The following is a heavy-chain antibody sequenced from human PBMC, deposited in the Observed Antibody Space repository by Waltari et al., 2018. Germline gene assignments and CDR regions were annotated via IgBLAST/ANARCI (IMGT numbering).Heavy chain of an antibody. D-gene: IGHD3-10*01. CDR2: ISDDETSI. V-gene: IGHV3-74*01. Sequence: EEQLLESGGGLVQPGDSLRLSCAGSGFRFSNYWMNWVRQAPGKGLGLVARISDDETSISYADSVKGRFTISRDNAKNTVYLQMKRLRVEDTAVYYCARLAPRTYRSPVPGRHYYYGMDVWGQGTTVTVSS. CDR1: GFRFSNYW. J-gene: IGHJ6*02. CDR3: ARLAPRTYRSPVPGRHYYYGMDV.